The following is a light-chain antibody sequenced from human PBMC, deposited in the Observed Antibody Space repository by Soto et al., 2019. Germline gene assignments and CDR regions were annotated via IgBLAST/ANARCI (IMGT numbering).Light chain of an antibody. Sequence: QSVLTQPPSVSGAPGQRVTISCTGSSSNIGAGYDVHWYQQLPGTAPKLLIYGTSNRPSGVPDRFSGSKSGTSASLAITGLQAEDEADYYCQSYDSSLSGPVFGTGTKLTVL. CDR2: GTS. J-gene: IGLJ1*01. CDR1: SSNIGAGYD. CDR3: QSYDSSLSGPV. V-gene: IGLV1-40*01.